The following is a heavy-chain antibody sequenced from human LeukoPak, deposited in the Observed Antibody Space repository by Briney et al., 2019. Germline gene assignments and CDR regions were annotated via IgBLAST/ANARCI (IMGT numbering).Heavy chain of an antibody. D-gene: IGHD2-15*01. CDR3: AKGQVVVVEPDAFDI. J-gene: IGHJ3*02. CDR1: GFTFSSYG. V-gene: IGHV3-30*18. Sequence: PGRSLRLSCAASGFTFSSYGMHWVRQAPGKGLEWVAVISYDGSNKYYAGSVKGRFTISRDNSKNTLYLQMNSLRAEDTAVYYCAKGQVVVVEPDAFDIWGQGTMVTVSS. CDR2: ISYDGSNK.